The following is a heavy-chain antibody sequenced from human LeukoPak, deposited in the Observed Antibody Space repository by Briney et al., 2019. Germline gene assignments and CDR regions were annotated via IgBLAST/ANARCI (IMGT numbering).Heavy chain of an antibody. J-gene: IGHJ4*02. CDR3: ARFVRDGYNRVVDY. CDR1: GGSFSGYY. Sequence: PSETLSLTCAVYGGSFSGYYWSWIRQPPGKGPEWIGEINHSGSTNYNPSLKSRVTISVDTSKNQFSLKLSSVTAADTAVYYCARFVRDGYNRVVDYWGQGTLVTVSS. V-gene: IGHV4-34*01. CDR2: INHSGST. D-gene: IGHD5-24*01.